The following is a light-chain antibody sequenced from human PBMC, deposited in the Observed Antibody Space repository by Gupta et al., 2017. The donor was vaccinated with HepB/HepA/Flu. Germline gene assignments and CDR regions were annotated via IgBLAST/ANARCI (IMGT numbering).Light chain of an antibody. CDR2: GAS. J-gene: IGKJ5*01. CDR3: QQDGSSNF. V-gene: IGKV3-20*01. Sequence: EIVLTQSPGTLSLSPGERATLSCRASQSVSSGYLAWYQQKLGQAPRLLIYGASNSATVIPDRFSGSGAEKDFTLTSSRQEHEDFAVYYGQQDGSSNFFGQGTQLEIK. CDR1: QSVSSGY.